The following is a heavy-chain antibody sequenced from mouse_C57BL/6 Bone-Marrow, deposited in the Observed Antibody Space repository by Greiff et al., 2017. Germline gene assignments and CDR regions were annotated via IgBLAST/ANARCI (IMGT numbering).Heavy chain of an antibody. J-gene: IGHJ1*03. V-gene: IGHV1-82*01. Sequence: VQLQQSGPELVKPGASVKISCKASGYAFSSSWMNWVKQRPGKGLEWIGRIYPGDGDTNYNGKFKGKATLTADKSSSTAYMQLSSLTSEDSAVYFCARGGVITTNWYFDVWGTGTTVTVSS. CDR1: GYAFSSSW. CDR3: ARGGVITTNWYFDV. D-gene: IGHD1-1*01. CDR2: IYPGDGDT.